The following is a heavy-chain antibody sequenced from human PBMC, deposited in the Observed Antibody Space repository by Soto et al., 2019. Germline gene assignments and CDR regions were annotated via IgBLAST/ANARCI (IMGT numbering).Heavy chain of an antibody. Sequence: GGSLRLSCAASGFTFSSYSMNWVRQAPGKGLEWVSYISSSSSTIYYADSVKGRFTISRDNAKNSLYLQMNSLRDEDTAVYYSARDLIAAAADYYYYYGMDVWGQGTTVTVSS. CDR2: ISSSSSTI. J-gene: IGHJ6*02. V-gene: IGHV3-48*02. D-gene: IGHD6-13*01. CDR1: GFTFSSYS. CDR3: ARDLIAAAADYYYYYGMDV.